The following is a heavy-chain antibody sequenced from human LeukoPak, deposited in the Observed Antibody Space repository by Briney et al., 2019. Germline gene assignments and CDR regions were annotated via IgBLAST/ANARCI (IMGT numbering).Heavy chain of an antibody. V-gene: IGHV7-4-1*02. Sequence: ASVKVSCKASGYTFTRSALNWVRQAPGQGLEWMGWINTNTGNPTYAQGFTGRFVFSLDTSVSTAYLQISSLKAEDTAVYYCARDLKRSRARWENLGFDPWGQGTLVTVSS. J-gene: IGHJ5*02. CDR1: GYTFTRSA. CDR2: INTNTGNP. CDR3: ARDLKRSRARWENLGFDP. D-gene: IGHD1-26*01.